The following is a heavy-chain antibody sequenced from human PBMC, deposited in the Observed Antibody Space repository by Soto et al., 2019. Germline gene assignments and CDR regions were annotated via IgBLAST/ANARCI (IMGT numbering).Heavy chain of an antibody. J-gene: IGHJ6*03. CDR2: IYDRGST. V-gene: IGHV4-59*08. D-gene: IGHD3-3*01. CDR3: ARTIFGVAQTPYYYYMDV. Sequence: PSETLSLTCTVSGGTISSYAWSWIRQPPGKGLEWMGHIYDRGSTNYSPSLMSRVTISVDTSKNQFSLKLNSVTAADTAVYYCARTIFGVAQTPYYYYMDVWGKGTTVTVSS. CDR1: GGTISSYA.